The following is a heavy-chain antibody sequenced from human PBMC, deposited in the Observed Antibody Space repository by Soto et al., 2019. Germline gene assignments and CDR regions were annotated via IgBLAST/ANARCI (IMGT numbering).Heavy chain of an antibody. CDR1: GYTFTVYY. D-gene: IGHD1-26*01. Sequence: ASVKVSCKAAGYTFTVYYMHLGRQAPGQGLEWMGWINPNSGGTNYAQKFQGWVTMTRNTSISTAYMELSSLRSEDTAVYYCARVGWELSEDYWGQGTLVTVSS. J-gene: IGHJ4*02. V-gene: IGHV1-2*04. CDR2: INPNSGGT. CDR3: ARVGWELSEDY.